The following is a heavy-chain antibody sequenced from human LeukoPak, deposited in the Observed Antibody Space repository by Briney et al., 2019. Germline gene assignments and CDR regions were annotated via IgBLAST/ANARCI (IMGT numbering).Heavy chain of an antibody. CDR3: ARAHRYSGTRYYFDY. CDR1: RGSLSSGSYY. V-gene: IGHV4-61*02. D-gene: IGHD1-26*01. Sequence: SQTLSLTCTLSRGSLSSGSYYWGSIRHPAGKGLEWIVRIYTSGSTNYNPSLKSRVTISVDTSKNQFSLKLSSVTAADTAVYYCARAHRYSGTRYYFDYWGQGTLVTVSS. J-gene: IGHJ4*02. CDR2: IYTSGST.